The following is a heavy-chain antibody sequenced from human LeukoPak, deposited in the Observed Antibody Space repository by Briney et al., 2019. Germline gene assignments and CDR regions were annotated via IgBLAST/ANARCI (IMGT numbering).Heavy chain of an antibody. J-gene: IGHJ4*02. D-gene: IGHD3-22*01. Sequence: GGSLRLSCAASGFTVSSSYMSWVRQAPGKGLEWVSVIYSGGSSYYADSVKGRFTISRDNSKNTLYLQMNSLRAEDTAVYYCARDNYDSRFDYWGQGTLVTVSS. CDR2: IYSGGSS. CDR3: ARDNYDSRFDY. V-gene: IGHV3-66*01. CDR1: GFTVSSSY.